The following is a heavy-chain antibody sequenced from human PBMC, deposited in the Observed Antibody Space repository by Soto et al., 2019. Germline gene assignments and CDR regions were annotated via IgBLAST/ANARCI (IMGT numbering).Heavy chain of an antibody. CDR2: IKSKTDGGTT. Sequence: GGSLRLSCAASGFTFSNAWMNWVRQAPGKGLEWVGRIKSKTDGGTTDYAAPVKGRFTISRDDSKNTLYLQMNSLKTEDTAVYYCTNEAAVGVVPAAPAGYYYYGMDVWGQGTTVTVSS. CDR3: TNEAAVGVVPAAPAGYYYYGMDV. D-gene: IGHD2-2*01. CDR1: GFTFSNAW. V-gene: IGHV3-15*07. J-gene: IGHJ6*02.